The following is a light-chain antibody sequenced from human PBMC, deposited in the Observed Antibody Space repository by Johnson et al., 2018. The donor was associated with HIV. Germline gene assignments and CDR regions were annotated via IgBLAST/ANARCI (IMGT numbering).Light chain of an antibody. J-gene: IGLJ1*01. Sequence: QSLLTQPPSVSAAPGQKVTISCSGSSSNIGNNYVSWYQQLPGTAPKLLIYDNDSRPSGIPDRFSGSKSGTSATLRITGLQTGDEADYYCGTWDSRLGNYVFGTGTKITGL. CDR2: DND. CDR1: SSNIGNNY. V-gene: IGLV1-51*01. CDR3: GTWDSRLGNYV.